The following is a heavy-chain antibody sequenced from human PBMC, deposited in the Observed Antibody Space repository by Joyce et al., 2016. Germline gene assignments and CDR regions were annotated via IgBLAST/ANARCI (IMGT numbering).Heavy chain of an antibody. CDR1: GGSISRGGYS. Sequence: QLQLQESGPGLVKPSQTLSLTCAVSGGSISRGGYSWCWIRQPPGKGLEWIAYIYHTGSSYYNPSLNNRVSISVYKSKNQFSLGLTSVTAAGTAVYYCARSLVVPAAFFDYWGQGILVTVSP. CDR2: IYHTGSS. J-gene: IGHJ4*02. D-gene: IGHD2-2*01. V-gene: IGHV4-30-2*01. CDR3: ARSLVVPAAFFDY.